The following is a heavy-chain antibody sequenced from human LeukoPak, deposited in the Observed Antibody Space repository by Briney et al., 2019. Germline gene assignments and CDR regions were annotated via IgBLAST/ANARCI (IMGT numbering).Heavy chain of an antibody. Sequence: GAAVKVSCKASGYPFANFGLTWVRQAPGQGLEWMGWISAYNGNTHYAQKFRGRLTMTTDTSTTTAYLELRSLKSDDTAVYYCARDRLGGDLTGESLYWGQGSLVTVSS. CDR3: ARDRLGGDLTGESLY. V-gene: IGHV1-18*01. D-gene: IGHD4-17*01. CDR2: ISAYNGNT. CDR1: GYPFANFG. J-gene: IGHJ4*02.